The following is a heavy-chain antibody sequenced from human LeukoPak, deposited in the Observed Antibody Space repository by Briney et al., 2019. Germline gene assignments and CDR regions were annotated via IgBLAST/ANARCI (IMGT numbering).Heavy chain of an antibody. D-gene: IGHD6-6*01. J-gene: IGHJ6*02. CDR3: ARLDEYSSSSRYYGMDV. CDR2: IIPIFGTA. Sequence: SVKVSCKASGYTFTGYYMHWVRQAPGQGLEWMGWIIPIFGTANYAQKFQGRVTITADESTSTAYMELSSLRSEDTAVYYCARLDEYSSSSRYYGMDVWGQGTTVTVSS. CDR1: GYTFTGYY. V-gene: IGHV1-69*13.